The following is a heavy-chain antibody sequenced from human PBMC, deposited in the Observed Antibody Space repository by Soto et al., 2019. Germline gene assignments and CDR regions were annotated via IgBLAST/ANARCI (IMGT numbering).Heavy chain of an antibody. D-gene: IGHD6-13*01. CDR2: ISSSGTNI. J-gene: IGHJ5*02. Sequence: EVQLVESGGGLAQPGGSLRLSCAASGFTFSSYEMNWVRQAPGKGLEWISYISSSGTNINFADSVKGRFTISRDNAKNSLFLQINSLRAEDTAVYYCARGIAAAGQFDPWGQGTLVTVSS. CDR1: GFTFSSYE. CDR3: ARGIAAAGQFDP. V-gene: IGHV3-48*03.